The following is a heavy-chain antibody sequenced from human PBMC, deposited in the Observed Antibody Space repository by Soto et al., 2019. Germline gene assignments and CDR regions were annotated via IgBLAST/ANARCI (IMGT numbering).Heavy chain of an antibody. Sequence: GASVNSCKASGYTFTGYYMHWVRQAPGQGLEWMGWINPNSGGTNYAQKFQGWVTMTRDTSISTAYMELSRLRSDDTAVYYCARDEPTTTGAFDIWGRGTMVTVSS. CDR3: ARDEPTTTGAFDI. J-gene: IGHJ3*02. V-gene: IGHV1-2*04. CDR2: INPNSGGT. D-gene: IGHD4-17*01. CDR1: GYTFTGYY.